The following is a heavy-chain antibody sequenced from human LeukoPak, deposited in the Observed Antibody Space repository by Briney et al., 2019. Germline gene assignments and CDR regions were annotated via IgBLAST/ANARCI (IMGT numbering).Heavy chain of an antibody. CDR3: AKDRGFTLRDGGMFDS. CDR2: ISGTDGTK. J-gene: IGHJ4*02. V-gene: IGHV3-23*01. D-gene: IGHD5-24*01. CDR1: GFTFSNYA. Sequence: SGGSLRLPCAASGFTFSNYAMNWVRQVPGKGLEWVSGISGTDGTKYDAESVRGRFTVSRDNSKNTLHLQMSSLRAEDTAIYYCAKDRGFTLRDGGMFDSWGQGTLVTVSS.